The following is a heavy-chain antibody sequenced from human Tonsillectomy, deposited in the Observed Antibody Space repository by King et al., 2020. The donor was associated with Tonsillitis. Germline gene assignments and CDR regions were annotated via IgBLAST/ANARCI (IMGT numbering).Heavy chain of an antibody. CDR2: IRSKANSYAR. D-gene: IGHD6-6*01. Sequence: VQLVESGGGLVQPGGSLKLSCAASGFTFSGSAMHWVRQASGKGLEWVGRIRSKANSYARAYAVSVKGRFTISRDDSKNTAYLQMNSLKTEDTAVYYCTRASSSSSSFDYWGQGTLVTVSS. V-gene: IGHV3-73*01. CDR3: TRASSSSSSFDY. J-gene: IGHJ4*02. CDR1: GFTFSGSA.